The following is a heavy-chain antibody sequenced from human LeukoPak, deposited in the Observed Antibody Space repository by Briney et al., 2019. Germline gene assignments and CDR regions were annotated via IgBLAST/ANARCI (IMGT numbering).Heavy chain of an antibody. Sequence: SETLSLNCTVSGGTISTYYWSWIRQAPGKGLEWMVRIYTSGSNICNASLESRLTISVDTSKNQFSLNLSSVTGADAAVYHCARDAGSGYDFLRFDPWGQGTLVTVSS. D-gene: IGHD5-12*01. CDR3: ARDAGSGYDFLRFDP. CDR2: IYTSGSN. V-gene: IGHV4-4*07. J-gene: IGHJ5*02. CDR1: GGTISTYY.